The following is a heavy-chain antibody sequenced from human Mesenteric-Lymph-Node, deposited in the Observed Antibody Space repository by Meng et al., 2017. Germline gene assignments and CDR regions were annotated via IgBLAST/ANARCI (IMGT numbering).Heavy chain of an antibody. V-gene: IGHV4-4*03. D-gene: IGHD1-1*01. CDR3: GRDQGRQLINH. CDR2: VHHRGDT. J-gene: IGHJ4*02. CDR1: VDSISSDIC. Sequence: QGRLQESGPGPGEPPGTLSLTCRVFVDSISSDICWSWVRQPPGKGLEWIGEVHHRGDTNYNPSLKSRVVISVDRSKNQFSLNLSSVTAADTAVYYCGRDQGRQLINHWGQGTLVTVSS.